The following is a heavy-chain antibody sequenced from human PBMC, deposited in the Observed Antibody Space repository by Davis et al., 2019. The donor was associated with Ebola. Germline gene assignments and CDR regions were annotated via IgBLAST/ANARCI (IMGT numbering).Heavy chain of an antibody. V-gene: IGHV3-21*01. CDR2: ISSSSYI. Sequence: PGGSLRLSCAASGFTFSSYSMNWVRQAPGKGLEWVSSISSSSYIYYADSVKGRFTISRDNSKNTLYLQMNSLRAEDTAVYYCARVGPYCSSTSCYDYYYYGMDVWGQGTTVTVSS. CDR3: ARVGPYCSSTSCYDYYYYGMDV. J-gene: IGHJ6*02. CDR1: GFTFSSYS. D-gene: IGHD2-2*01.